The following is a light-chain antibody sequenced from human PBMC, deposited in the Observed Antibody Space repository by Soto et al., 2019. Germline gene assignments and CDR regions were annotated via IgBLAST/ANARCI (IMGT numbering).Light chain of an antibody. CDR3: QHAKSFPVT. Sequence: DIQMTQSPSSLSASVGDTVTITCRSSQDVGRWLSWYQQKPGKAPKILIFAASSLQSGVPSRFSGSGSGTDLTLTITSLQSEDFATYYCQHAKSFPVTFGQGTRLEIK. V-gene: IGKV1D-12*01. CDR2: AAS. J-gene: IGKJ5*01. CDR1: QDVGRW.